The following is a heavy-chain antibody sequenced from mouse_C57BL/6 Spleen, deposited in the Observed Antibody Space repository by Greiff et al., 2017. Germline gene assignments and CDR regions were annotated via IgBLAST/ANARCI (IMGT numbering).Heavy chain of an antibody. V-gene: IGHV1-54*01. Sequence: VQLQQSGAELVRPGTSVKVSCKASGYAFTNYLIAWVKQRPGQGLEWIGVINPGSGGPNYNEKFKGKATLTADKSSSTAYMQLSSLTSEDSAVYFCARRRAKDYAIAGWGHGTSVTVSS. D-gene: IGHD1-1*01. CDR3: ARRRAKDYAIAG. CDR1: GYAFTNYL. J-gene: IGHJ4*01. CDR2: INPGSGGP.